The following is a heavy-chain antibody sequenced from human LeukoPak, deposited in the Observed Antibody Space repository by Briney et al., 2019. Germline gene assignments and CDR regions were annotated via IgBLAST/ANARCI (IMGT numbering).Heavy chain of an antibody. CDR1: GYSISSGYY. V-gene: IGHV4-38-2*01. CDR2: IHHSGGT. Sequence: SETLSLTCAVSGYSISSGYYWGWIRQPPGKGLEWIGSIHHSGGTYYNPSLKSRLTVSVDTSKNQFSLKLSSVTAAATAIYYCGLSKLGIAVAGPIDYWGQGTLVTVSS. J-gene: IGHJ4*01. D-gene: IGHD6-19*01. CDR3: GLSKLGIAVAGPIDY.